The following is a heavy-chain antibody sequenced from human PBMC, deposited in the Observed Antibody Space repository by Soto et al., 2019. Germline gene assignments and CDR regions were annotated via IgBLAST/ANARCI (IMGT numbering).Heavy chain of an antibody. J-gene: IGHJ3*02. V-gene: IGHV3-30*18. Sequence: PGGSLRLSCAASGFTFSSYGMHWVRQAPGKGLEWVAVISYDGSNKYYADSVKGRFTISRDNSKNTLYLQMNSLRAEDTAVYYCAKDKSRSITIFGVVIGGDAFDIWGQGTVVTVSS. CDR3: AKDKSRSITIFGVVIGGDAFDI. D-gene: IGHD3-3*01. CDR1: GFTFSSYG. CDR2: ISYDGSNK.